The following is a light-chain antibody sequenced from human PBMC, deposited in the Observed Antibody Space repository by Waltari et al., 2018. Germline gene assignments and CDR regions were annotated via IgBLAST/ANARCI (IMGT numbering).Light chain of an antibody. Sequence: DIVMTQSPDSLAVSLGERATIKFKSSQSVLYSSNNKNYLAWYQQKPGQPPKLFIYWASTRESGVRDRFSGSGSGTDFTLTISSLQAEDVAVYYCQQYYTTPPTFGQGTRLEIK. V-gene: IGKV4-1*01. CDR1: QSVLYSSNNKNY. CDR2: WAS. CDR3: QQYYTTPPT. J-gene: IGKJ5*01.